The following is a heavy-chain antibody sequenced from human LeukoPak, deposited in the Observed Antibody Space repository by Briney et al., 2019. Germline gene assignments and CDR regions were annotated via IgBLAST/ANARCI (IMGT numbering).Heavy chain of an antibody. D-gene: IGHD3-22*01. V-gene: IGHV1-2*02. CDR3: ARDGDYYDSSGYTFDY. CDR2: INPNSGGT. Sequence: ASVKVSCKASGYTFTGYYMHWVRQAPGQGLEWMGWINPNSGGTNYAQKFQGRVTMTRDTSTSTVYMELSSLRSEDTAVYYCARDGDYYDSSGYTFDYWGQGTLVTVSS. CDR1: GYTFTGYY. J-gene: IGHJ4*02.